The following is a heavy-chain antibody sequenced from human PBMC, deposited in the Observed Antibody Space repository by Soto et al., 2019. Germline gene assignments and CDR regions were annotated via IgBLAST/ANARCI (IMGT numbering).Heavy chain of an antibody. V-gene: IGHV3-21*01. J-gene: IGHJ4*02. CDR3: ARLGRGSPVY. Sequence: QAPGNGLEWVSSISSSSSYIYYADSVKGRFTISRDNAKNLVYLQMNSLRAEDTAVYYCARLGRGSPVYWGRGNLVTVS. D-gene: IGHD3-10*01. CDR2: ISSSSSYI.